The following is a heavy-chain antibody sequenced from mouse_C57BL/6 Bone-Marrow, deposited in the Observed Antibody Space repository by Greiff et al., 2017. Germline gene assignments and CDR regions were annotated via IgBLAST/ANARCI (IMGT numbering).Heavy chain of an antibody. J-gene: IGHJ2*01. CDR1: GYTFTRYG. CDR3: ARLNYYGSSDY. CDR2: IYPRSGPT. Sequence: QVHVMQSGAELARPGASVKLSCQASGYTFTRYGLSWVKQSTGQGLAWIGEIYPRSGPTYYNAKFKGKATLTAAKSSSTAYRELRSLTSEDSAVYFCARLNYYGSSDYGGQGTTLTVSS. D-gene: IGHD1-1*01. V-gene: IGHV1-81*01.